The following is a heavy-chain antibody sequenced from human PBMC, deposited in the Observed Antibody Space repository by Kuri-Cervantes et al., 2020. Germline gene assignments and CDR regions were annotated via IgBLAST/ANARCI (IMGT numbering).Heavy chain of an antibody. D-gene: IGHD1-26*01. CDR2: ISYDGSNK. J-gene: IGHJ6*02. CDR1: GFTFSSYA. V-gene: IGHV3-30*14. CDR3: ARERWERSSSHDYYYYGMDV. Sequence: GESLKISCAASGFTFSSYAMHWVRQAPGKGLEWVAVISYDGSNKYYADSVKGRFTISRDNSKNTLYLQMNSLRAEDTAVYYCARERWERSSSHDYYYYGMDVWGQGTTVTVSS.